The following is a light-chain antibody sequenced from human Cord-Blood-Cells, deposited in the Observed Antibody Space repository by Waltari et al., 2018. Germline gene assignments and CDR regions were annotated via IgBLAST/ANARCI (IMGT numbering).Light chain of an antibody. CDR2: RNN. CDR3: AAWDDSLSGQV. CDR1: SSNIGSNY. Sequence: QSVLTQPPSASGTPGQMVTISCSGSSSNIGSNYVYWYQQLPGTAPKLLIYRNNQRPSGVPDRCSGSKSGTSSSLAISGLRSEDEADYYCAAWDDSLSGQVFGGGTKLTVL. J-gene: IGLJ3*02. V-gene: IGLV1-47*01.